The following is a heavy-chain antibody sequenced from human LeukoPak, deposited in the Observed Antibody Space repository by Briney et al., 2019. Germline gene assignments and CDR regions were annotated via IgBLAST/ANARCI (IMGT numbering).Heavy chain of an antibody. CDR3: AKHGVRGEDYYDSSGYYYPFDY. CDR1: GGSISSSSYY. CDR2: IYYSGST. Sequence: PSETLSLTCTVSGGSISSSSYYWGWIRQPPGKGLEWIGSIYYSGSTYYNPSLKSRVTISVDTSKNQFSLKLSSVTAADTAVYYCAKHGVRGEDYYDSSGYYYPFDYWGQGTLVTVSS. D-gene: IGHD3-22*01. J-gene: IGHJ4*02. V-gene: IGHV4-39*01.